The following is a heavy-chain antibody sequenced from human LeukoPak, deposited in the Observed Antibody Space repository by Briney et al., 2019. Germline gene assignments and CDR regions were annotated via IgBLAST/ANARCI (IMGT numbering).Heavy chain of an antibody. CDR3: ARAGYSSSWAPLDY. J-gene: IGHJ4*02. D-gene: IGHD6-13*01. V-gene: IGHV4-4*07. Sequence: SETLSLTCTVFGGSISSYYWSWIRQPAGKGLEWIGRIYTSGSTNYNPSLKSRVTMSVDTSKNQFSLKLSSVTAADTAVYYCARAGYSSSWAPLDYWGQGTLVTVSS. CDR1: GGSISSYY. CDR2: IYTSGST.